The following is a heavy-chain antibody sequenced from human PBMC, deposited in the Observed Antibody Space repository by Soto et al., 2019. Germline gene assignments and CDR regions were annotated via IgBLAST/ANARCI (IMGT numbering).Heavy chain of an antibody. D-gene: IGHD3-10*01. CDR3: ARDRGFPMVLGGFDY. CDR1: GGTFSSFA. CDR2: IIPIFGTA. Sequence: QVQLVQSGAEVKKPGSSVKVSCKASGGTFSSFAISWVRQAPGQGLEWMGGIIPIFGTANYAQKFQGRVTITADKSTSRAYMELSSLRSEDTAVYYCARDRGFPMVLGGFDYWGQGTLVTVSS. J-gene: IGHJ4*02. V-gene: IGHV1-69*06.